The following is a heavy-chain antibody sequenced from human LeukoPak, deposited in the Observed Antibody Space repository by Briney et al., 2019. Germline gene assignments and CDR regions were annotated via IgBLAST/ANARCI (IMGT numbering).Heavy chain of an antibody. Sequence: ASVKVSCKASGYTFSNYGTSWVRQAPGQGLEWMGWISGSSDNTNYAQKVQGRVTMTTDTSTSTAYMELRSLRSDDTAVYYCARGGWTITDYDYWGQGTLVTVSS. J-gene: IGHJ4*02. CDR2: ISGSSDNT. CDR1: GYTFSNYG. CDR3: ARGGWTITDYDY. V-gene: IGHV1-18*04. D-gene: IGHD1-20*01.